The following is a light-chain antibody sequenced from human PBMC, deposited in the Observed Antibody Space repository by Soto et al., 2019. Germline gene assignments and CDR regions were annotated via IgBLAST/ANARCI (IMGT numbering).Light chain of an antibody. Sequence: QSALTQPASVSGSPGQSITISCTGTSSDVDNYNYVSWYQHHPGKAPKLMIFEGNKRPSRVSDRFSGSMSANMASLTISGLQAEDEAEYYCCSYTDGSSLVFGGGTKVTVL. V-gene: IGLV2-23*01. CDR3: CSYTDGSSLV. CDR2: EGN. J-gene: IGLJ3*02. CDR1: SSDVDNYNY.